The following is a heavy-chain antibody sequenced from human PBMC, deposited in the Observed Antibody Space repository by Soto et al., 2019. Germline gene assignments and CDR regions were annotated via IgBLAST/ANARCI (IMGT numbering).Heavy chain of an antibody. J-gene: IGHJ4*02. D-gene: IGHD3-10*01. CDR3: AREADYYGSGRTPGY. CDR2: INSDGSST. CDR1: GFTFSSYW. V-gene: IGHV3-74*01. Sequence: PGGSLRLSCAASGFTFSSYWMHWVRQAPGKGLVWVSRINSDGSSTSYADSVKCRFTISRDNAKNTLYLQMNSLRAEDTAVYYCAREADYYGSGRTPGYWGQGTRVTVSS.